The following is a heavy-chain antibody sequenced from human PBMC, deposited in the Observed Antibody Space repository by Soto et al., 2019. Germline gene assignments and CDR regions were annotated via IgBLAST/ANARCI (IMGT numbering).Heavy chain of an antibody. Sequence: SVKVSCKASGGTFSSYAISWVRQAPGQGLEWMGGIIPIFGTANYAQKFQGRVTITADESTSTAYMELSSLRSEDTAVYYCAGVYDSSGYLSLAGVDYYYYGMDVWGQGTTVTVSS. CDR1: GGTFSSYA. V-gene: IGHV1-69*13. CDR2: IIPIFGTA. CDR3: AGVYDSSGYLSLAGVDYYYYGMDV. J-gene: IGHJ6*02. D-gene: IGHD3-22*01.